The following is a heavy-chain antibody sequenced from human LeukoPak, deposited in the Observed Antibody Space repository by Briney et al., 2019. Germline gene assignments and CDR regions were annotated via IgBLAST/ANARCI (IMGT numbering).Heavy chain of an antibody. CDR1: GGSLSSYY. CDR2: IYTSGST. Sequence: PSETLSLTCTVSGGSLSSYYWSWIRQPAGKGLEWIGRIYTSGSTNYNPSLKSRVTMSVDTSKNQFSLKLSSVTAADTAVYYCARDSRRGYSGFDYPYWGQGTLVTVSS. CDR3: ARDSRRGYSGFDYPY. D-gene: IGHD5-12*01. J-gene: IGHJ4*02. V-gene: IGHV4-4*07.